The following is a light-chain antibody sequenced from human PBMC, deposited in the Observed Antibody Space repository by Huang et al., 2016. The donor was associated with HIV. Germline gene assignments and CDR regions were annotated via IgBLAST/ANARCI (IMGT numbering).Light chain of an antibody. CDR2: ATS. CDR1: QDIKNS. V-gene: IGKV1-NL1*01. Sequence: DIQVTQSPSSLSPSVGDRVTITCRASQDIKNSLAWYQQKPGKAPNLLLHATSTLESGVPSRCSGSGSGTDYTLTISSLQPEDFATYYCQQYYSIPTFGQGTKVEIK. J-gene: IGKJ1*01. CDR3: QQYYSIPT.